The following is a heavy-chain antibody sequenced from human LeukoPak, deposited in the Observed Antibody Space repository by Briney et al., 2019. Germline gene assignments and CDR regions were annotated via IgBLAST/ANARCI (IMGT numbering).Heavy chain of an antibody. J-gene: IGHJ4*02. V-gene: IGHV1-46*01. CDR3: ARESDIAVAGTGFDY. Sequence: ASVKVSGKASGYTFTGYYMHWVRQAPGQGLEWMGIINLSGGSTRYAQQFQVRVTMTRDTSTSTVYMDLSSLRSEDTAVYYCARESDIAVAGTGFDYWGQGTLVTVSS. CDR2: INLSGGST. CDR1: GYTFTGYY. D-gene: IGHD6-19*01.